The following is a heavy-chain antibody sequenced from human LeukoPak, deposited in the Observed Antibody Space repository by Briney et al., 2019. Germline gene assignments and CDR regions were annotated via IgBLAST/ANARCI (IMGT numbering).Heavy chain of an antibody. J-gene: IGHJ4*02. Sequence: PGGSLRLSCAASGFTFSSYGMHWVRQAPGKGLEWVAVIWYDGSNKYYADSVKGRFTISRDNSKNTLYLQMNSLRAEDTAVYYCARDRGVVTAAFDYWGQGTLVTVSS. D-gene: IGHD2-21*02. V-gene: IGHV3-33*08. CDR1: GFTFSSYG. CDR2: IWYDGSNK. CDR3: ARDRGVVTAAFDY.